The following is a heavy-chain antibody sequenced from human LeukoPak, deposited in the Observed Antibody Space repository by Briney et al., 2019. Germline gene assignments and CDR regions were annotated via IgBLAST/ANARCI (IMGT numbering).Heavy chain of an antibody. CDR1: GFTFSSYG. D-gene: IGHD5-18*01. CDR3: GKDQDGYSYGYYGN. Sequence: PGGSLRLSCAASGFTFSSYGMHLVRQAPGKGLGWVAFIRYDGSNKYYADSVKGQFTISRDNSKNTLYLQMNSLRAEDKAVYYCGKDQDGYSYGYYGNWGQGTLVTVSS. J-gene: IGHJ4*02. CDR2: IRYDGSNK. V-gene: IGHV3-30*02.